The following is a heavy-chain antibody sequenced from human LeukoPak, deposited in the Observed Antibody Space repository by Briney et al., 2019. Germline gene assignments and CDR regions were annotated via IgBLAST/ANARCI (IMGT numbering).Heavy chain of an antibody. V-gene: IGHV3-48*01. CDR1: GFTFSSYS. CDR3: ARAKLELRYNWFDP. D-gene: IGHD1-7*01. CDR2: ISSSSSTI. J-gene: IGHJ5*02. Sequence: PGGSLRLSCAASGFTFSSYSMNWVRQAPGEGLEWGSYISSSSSTIYYADSVKGRFTISRDNAKNSLYLQMNSLRAEDTAVYYCARAKLELRYNWFDPWGQGTLVTVSS.